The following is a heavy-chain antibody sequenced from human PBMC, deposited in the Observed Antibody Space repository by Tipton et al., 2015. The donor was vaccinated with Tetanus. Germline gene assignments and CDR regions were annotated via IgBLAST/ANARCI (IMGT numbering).Heavy chain of an antibody. CDR1: GVSISSYY. CDR3: AREGAPRAFDI. J-gene: IGHJ3*02. Sequence: TLSLTCTASGVSISSYYWSWIRQSPGKGLEWIGYIFYAGSTNSNPSLKSRVTISVDTSKNQFSLKLNSVTAADTAVYYCAREGAPRAFDIWGQGTMVTVSS. CDR2: IFYAGST. V-gene: IGHV4-59*12.